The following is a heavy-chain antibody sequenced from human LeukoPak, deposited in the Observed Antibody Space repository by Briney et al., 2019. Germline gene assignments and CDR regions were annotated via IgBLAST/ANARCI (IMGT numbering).Heavy chain of an antibody. CDR2: ISYSGST. J-gene: IGHJ4*02. D-gene: IGHD3-10*02. V-gene: IGHV4-59*02. CDR1: GGSGSSDS. CDR3: ARGETTMVGVRH. Sequence: SETLSLTCTVSGGSGSSDSWSWIRQPPGQGLEWIGYISYSGSTSYNPSLKSRVTISVDPSKSQLSLKLRSETAADTAVYYCARGETTMVGVRHWGQGTLVTVSS.